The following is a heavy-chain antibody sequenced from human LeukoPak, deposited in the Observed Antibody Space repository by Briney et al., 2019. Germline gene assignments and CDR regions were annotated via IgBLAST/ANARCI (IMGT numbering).Heavy chain of an antibody. V-gene: IGHV3-74*01. CDR3: ARDVQAGPGY. J-gene: IGHJ4*02. Sequence: GGSLRLFCAASGFTFSSYWMHWVRQAPGKGLLWVSRINSDGSRTTYADSVKGRFTVSRDNAKNTLHLQMNSLRAEDTAVYYCARDVQAGPGYWGQGTLVTVSS. CDR2: INSDGSRT. D-gene: IGHD6-19*01. CDR1: GFTFSSYW.